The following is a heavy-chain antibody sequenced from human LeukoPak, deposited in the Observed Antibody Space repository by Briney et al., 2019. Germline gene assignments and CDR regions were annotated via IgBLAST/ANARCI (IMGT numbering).Heavy chain of an antibody. D-gene: IGHD3-10*01. CDR3: ARDRVASGSGSRFDY. Sequence: SETLSLTCTVSGGSVSSYFWNWIRQPPGKRLEWIGYMFYDGRTTYNPSLKSRITTSLDTSKNQFSLKLRSVTAADTAVYYCARDRVASGSGSRFDYWGQGILVTVSS. CDR2: MFYDGRT. CDR1: GGSVSSYF. J-gene: IGHJ4*02. V-gene: IGHV4-59*02.